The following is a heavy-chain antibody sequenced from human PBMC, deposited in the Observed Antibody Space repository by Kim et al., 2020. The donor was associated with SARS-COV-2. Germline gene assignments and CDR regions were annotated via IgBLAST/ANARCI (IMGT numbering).Heavy chain of an antibody. CDR2: ISSSSSYI. Sequence: GGSLRLSCAASGFTFSSYSMNWIRQAPGKGLEWVSSISSSSSYIYYADSVKGRFTISRDNAKNSLYLQMNSLRAEDTAVYYCARVLGRGGSYGNWYFDLWGRGTLVTVSS. J-gene: IGHJ2*01. D-gene: IGHD1-26*01. CDR3: ARVLGRGGSYGNWYFDL. CDR1: GFTFSSYS. V-gene: IGHV3-21*01.